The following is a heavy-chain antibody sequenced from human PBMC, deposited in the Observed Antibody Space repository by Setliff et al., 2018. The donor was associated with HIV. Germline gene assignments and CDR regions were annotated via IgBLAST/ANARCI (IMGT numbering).Heavy chain of an antibody. D-gene: IGHD3-3*01. CDR1: GATISRHF. Sequence: SETLSLTCSVSGATISRHFWSWIRQSPGKGLEWIGTIYDSGVTKYNPSLKTRVRVSVDTSKSHLSLSLTSGTPAETAVYYCTRRPWGTSGYYEFFQQWGQGSLVTVSS. CDR2: IYDSGVT. CDR3: TRRPWGTSGYYEFFQQ. V-gene: IGHV4-59*11. J-gene: IGHJ1*01.